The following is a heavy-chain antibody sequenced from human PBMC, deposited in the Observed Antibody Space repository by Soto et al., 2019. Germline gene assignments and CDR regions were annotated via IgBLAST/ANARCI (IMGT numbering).Heavy chain of an antibody. CDR2: IIPIFGTA. CDR3: ARSEGGDFYGMDV. J-gene: IGHJ6*02. V-gene: IGHV1-69*06. CDR1: GGNFASYA. D-gene: IGHD3-10*01. Sequence: QVQLVQSGAEVKKPGSSVKVSCKASGGNFASYAIFWVRQAPRQGLEWMGGIIPIFGTATYAQKFQGRVKIKADKPTNTAYMEMNSLRFEDTAVYYCARSEGGDFYGMDVWCQGTTVTVSS.